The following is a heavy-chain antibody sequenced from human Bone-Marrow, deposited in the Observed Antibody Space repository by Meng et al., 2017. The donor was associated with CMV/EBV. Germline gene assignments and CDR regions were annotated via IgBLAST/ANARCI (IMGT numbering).Heavy chain of an antibody. CDR2: INLNSGGT. D-gene: IGHD1-1*01. J-gene: IGHJ4*02. CDR3: ARDRALERRGQPDY. V-gene: IGHV1-2*02. Sequence: ASVKVSCKASGYTFTGYYMHWVRQAPGQGLEWMGWINLNSGGTNYAQKFQGRVTMTRDTSISTAYMELSRLRSDDTAVYYCARDRALERRGQPDYWGQGTLVTVSS. CDR1: GYTFTGYY.